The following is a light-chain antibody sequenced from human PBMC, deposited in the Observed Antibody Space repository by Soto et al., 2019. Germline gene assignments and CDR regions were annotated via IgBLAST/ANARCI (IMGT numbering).Light chain of an antibody. CDR3: SSFTSNRIYV. J-gene: IGLJ1*01. Sequence: QSVLTQPASVSGSPGQSITISCTGTSSDVGGYDYVSWYQHHPGKAPKLTIYEVSNRPSGVSNRFSASKSGLTASLTISGLQPEDEADYYCSSFTSNRIYVFGPGTKVTVL. CDR2: EVS. V-gene: IGLV2-14*01. CDR1: SSDVGGYDY.